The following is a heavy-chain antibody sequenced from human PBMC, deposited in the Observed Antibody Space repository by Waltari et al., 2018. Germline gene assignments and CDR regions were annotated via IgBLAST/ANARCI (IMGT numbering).Heavy chain of an antibody. D-gene: IGHD2-2*01. V-gene: IGHV5-51*01. CDR2: IYPDDPAI. CDR1: GYNFSTTW. J-gene: IGHJ6*02. Sequence: EVQLVQSGAEVKKPGESLKISCKDSGYNFSTTWIGWVRQMPGGGLEWMGIIYPDDPAIRDSPALQGQVTISADRSINTAYLEWRSLKASDTALYFCAGQDPKYQYAMAVWGQGTSVTVS. CDR3: AGQDPKYQYAMAV.